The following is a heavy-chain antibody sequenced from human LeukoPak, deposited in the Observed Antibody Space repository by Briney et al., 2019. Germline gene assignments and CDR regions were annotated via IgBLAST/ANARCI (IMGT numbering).Heavy chain of an antibody. V-gene: IGHV3-21*01. CDR1: GFTFSSYS. D-gene: IGHD1-26*01. J-gene: IGHJ4*02. CDR3: ARSGVGATSYFDY. CDR2: ISSSSSYI. Sequence: PGGSLRLSCAASGFTFSSYSMNWVRQAPGKGLEWVSSISSSSSYIYYADSVKGRFTISRDNAKNSLYLQTNSLRAEDTAVYYCARSGVGATSYFDYWGQGTLVTVSS.